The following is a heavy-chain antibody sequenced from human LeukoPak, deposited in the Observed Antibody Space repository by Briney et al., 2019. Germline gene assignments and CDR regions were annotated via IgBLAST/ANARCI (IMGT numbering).Heavy chain of an antibody. CDR2: MNPNSGNT. J-gene: IGHJ4*02. Sequence: ASVKVSCKASGYTFTSYDINWVRQATGQGLEWMGWMNPNSGNTGYAQKFQGRVTITRNTSISTAYMELSSLRSEDTAMYNCARQDYGGNLALDYWGQGTLVTVSS. CDR3: ARQDYGGNLALDY. CDR1: GYTFTSYD. V-gene: IGHV1-8*03. D-gene: IGHD4-23*01.